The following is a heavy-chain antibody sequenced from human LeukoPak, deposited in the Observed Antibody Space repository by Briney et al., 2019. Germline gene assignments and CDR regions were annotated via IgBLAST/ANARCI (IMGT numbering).Heavy chain of an antibody. CDR3: ARLRISSLGYYYYYMDV. Sequence: RAGGSLRLSCAASGFTFSSYWMSWVRQAPGKGLEWVANIKQDGSEKYYVDSVKGRFTISGDNAKNSLYLQMNSLRAEDTAVYYCARLRISSLGYYYYYMDVWGKGTTVTVSS. D-gene: IGHD7-27*01. CDR1: GFTFSSYW. V-gene: IGHV3-7*01. J-gene: IGHJ6*03. CDR2: IKQDGSEK.